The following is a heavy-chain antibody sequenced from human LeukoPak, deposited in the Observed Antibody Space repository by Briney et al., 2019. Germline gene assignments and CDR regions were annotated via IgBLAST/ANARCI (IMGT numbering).Heavy chain of an antibody. CDR3: VKLGATSSFVKLGAASAFEYYYGVDF. CDR1: GFTFSSYW. CDR2: IKQDGSEK. J-gene: IGHJ6*02. D-gene: IGHD3-16*01. Sequence: GGSLRLSCAASGFTFSSYWMSWVRQVPGKGLEWVANIKQDGSEKYYVDSVKGRFTISRDNAKNSLYLQMNSLRAEDTAVYYCVKLGATSSFVKLGAASAFEYYYGVDFWGQGTTVTVSS. V-gene: IGHV3-7*03.